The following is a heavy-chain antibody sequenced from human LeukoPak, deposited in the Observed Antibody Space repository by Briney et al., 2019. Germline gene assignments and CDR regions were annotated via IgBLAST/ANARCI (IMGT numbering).Heavy chain of an antibody. V-gene: IGHV1-2*02. Sequence: ASVKVSCKASGYTFTSYAMHWVRQAPGQGREWMGWINPNSGGTNYAQKFQGRVTMTRDTSISTAYMELSRLRSDDTAVYYCASSVAADYGAFDIWGQGTMVTVSS. CDR1: GYTFTSYA. J-gene: IGHJ3*02. D-gene: IGHD3-16*01. CDR3: ASSVAADYGAFDI. CDR2: INPNSGGT.